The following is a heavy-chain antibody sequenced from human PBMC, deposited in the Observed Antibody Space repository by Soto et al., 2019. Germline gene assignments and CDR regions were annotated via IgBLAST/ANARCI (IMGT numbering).Heavy chain of an antibody. CDR1: GFTFSSYA. V-gene: IGHV3-23*01. CDR3: AKDHITIFGVVTGYYFDY. Sequence: GGSLRLSCAASGFTFSSYAMSWVRQAPGKGLEWVSAISGSGGSTYYADSVKGRFTISRDNSKNTLYLQMNSLRAEDTAVYYCAKDHITIFGVVTGYYFDYWGQGTLVTVSS. J-gene: IGHJ4*02. D-gene: IGHD3-3*01. CDR2: ISGSGGST.